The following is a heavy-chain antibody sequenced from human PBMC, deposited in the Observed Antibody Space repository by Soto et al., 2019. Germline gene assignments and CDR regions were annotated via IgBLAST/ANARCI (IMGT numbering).Heavy chain of an antibody. Sequence: QVQLVQSGAEVKKPGSSVKVSCTASVGTFSSYAISWVRQAPGQGLEWMGGIIPIFGTANYAQKFQGRVKITADEVTSRAYIEPNILRSEDTAVYYCAGEGGSVYYSGMDVWCQGTTVTVSS. CDR2: IIPIFGTA. D-gene: IGHD3-16*01. V-gene: IGHV1-69*01. CDR1: VGTFSSYA. J-gene: IGHJ6*02. CDR3: AGEGGSVYYSGMDV.